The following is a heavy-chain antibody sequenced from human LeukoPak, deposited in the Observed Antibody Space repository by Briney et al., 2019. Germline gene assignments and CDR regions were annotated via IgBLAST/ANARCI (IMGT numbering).Heavy chain of an antibody. D-gene: IGHD6-13*01. CDR3: ARLIRQQLVGYYFDY. V-gene: IGHV4-39*01. CDR2: IYYSGST. J-gene: IGHJ4*02. CDR1: GGSISSSSYY. Sequence: SETLSLTCAVYGGSISSSSYYWGWIRQPPGKGLEWIGSIYYSGSTYYNPSLKSRVTISVDTYKNQFSLKLSSVPAADTAVYYCARLIRQQLVGYYFDYWGQGTLVTVSS.